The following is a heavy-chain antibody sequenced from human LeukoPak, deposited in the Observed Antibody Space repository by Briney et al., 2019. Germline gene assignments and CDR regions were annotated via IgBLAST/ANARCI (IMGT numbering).Heavy chain of an antibody. Sequence: QTSETLSLTCSVSGDSVSSSPYYWGWIRQPPGKGLEWIGNTFSTSTLYNASLRSRVTILVDTSKNQFSLKLTSATAADTAIYYCARYKFHNYFDPWGQGTLVVVSS. CDR3: ARYKFHNYFDP. V-gene: IGHV4-61*01. CDR2: TFSTST. J-gene: IGHJ5*02. D-gene: IGHD5-24*01. CDR1: GDSVSSSPYY.